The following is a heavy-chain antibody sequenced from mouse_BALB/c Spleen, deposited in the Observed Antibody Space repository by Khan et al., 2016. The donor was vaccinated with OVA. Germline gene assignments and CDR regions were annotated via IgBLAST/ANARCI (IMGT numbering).Heavy chain of an antibody. Sequence: QIQLVQSGTELVRPGTSVKLSCKASGYTFTSYWMNWIKQRPEQGLEWIGRIDPYDSETHYNQKFKDKATLTVDKYSNKAYMQLTSLTSEDSAVYYCARNPFAYWGQGTLVTVSA. CDR3: ARNPFAY. J-gene: IGHJ3*01. V-gene: IGHV1-52*01. CDR2: IDPYDSET. CDR1: GYTFTSYW.